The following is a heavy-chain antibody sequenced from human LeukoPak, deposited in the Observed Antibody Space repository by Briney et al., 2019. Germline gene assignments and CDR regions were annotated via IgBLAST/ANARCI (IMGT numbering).Heavy chain of an antibody. CDR3: ARGIGYSSGWFNY. CDR2: IYSGGST. V-gene: IGHV3-53*01. J-gene: IGHJ4*02. D-gene: IGHD6-19*01. CDR1: GFTVSSNY. Sequence: GGSLRLSCAASGFTVSSNYMSWVRQAPGKGLEWVSVIYSGGSTYYADSVKGRFTISRDNSKNTLYLQMNSLRAEDTAVYYCARGIGYSSGWFNYWGQGTLVTVSS.